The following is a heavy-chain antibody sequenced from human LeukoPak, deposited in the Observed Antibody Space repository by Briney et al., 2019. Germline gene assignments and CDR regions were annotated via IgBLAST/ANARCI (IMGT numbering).Heavy chain of an antibody. Sequence: SETLSLTCTVSGGSISSSSYYWGWIRQPPGKGLEWIGSIYYSGSTYYNPSLKSRVTISVDTSKNQFSLKLGSVTAADTAVYYCAKTQLELSALDYWGQGTLVTVSS. CDR1: GGSISSSSYY. D-gene: IGHD1-1*01. V-gene: IGHV4-39*01. J-gene: IGHJ4*02. CDR3: AKTQLELSALDY. CDR2: IYYSGST.